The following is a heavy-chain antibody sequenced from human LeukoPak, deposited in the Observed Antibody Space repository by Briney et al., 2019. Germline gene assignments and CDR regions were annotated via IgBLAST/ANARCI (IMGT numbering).Heavy chain of an antibody. CDR2: IIPVLGTT. CDR3: ATSGGDYYYYSLDV. J-gene: IGHJ6*03. CDR1: GGTFSRYA. Sequence: ASVKVSCKASGGTFSRYAISWVRQAPGQGLEWMGGIIPVLGTTNYAQTFQNKVTITADESTSTTYMELSSLTSEDTAVYYCATSGGDYYYYSLDVWGKGTPVTISS. D-gene: IGHD3-10*01. V-gene: IGHV1-69*13.